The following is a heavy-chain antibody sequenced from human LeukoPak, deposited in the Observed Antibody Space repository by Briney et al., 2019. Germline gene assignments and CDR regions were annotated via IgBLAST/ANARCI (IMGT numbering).Heavy chain of an antibody. J-gene: IGHJ4*02. D-gene: IGHD5-12*01. CDR2: ISYDGSNK. CDR3: AKERWLRFFDY. V-gene: IGHV3-30*18. CDR1: GFTYIIYG. Sequence: GGSLRLSCAASGFTYIIYGMHWVRQAPGKGLEWVAVISYDGSNKYYADSVKGRFTISRDNSKNTLYLEMNSLRAEDTAVYYCAKERWLRFFDYWGQGTLVTVSS.